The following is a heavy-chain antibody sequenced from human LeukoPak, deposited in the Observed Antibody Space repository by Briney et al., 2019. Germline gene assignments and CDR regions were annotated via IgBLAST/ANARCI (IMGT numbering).Heavy chain of an antibody. J-gene: IGHJ3*02. Sequence: ASVKVSCKVSGYTLTELSMHWVRQAPGKGLEWMGGFDPEDGETIYAQKFQGRVTMTEDTSTDTAYMELSSLRAEDTAVYYCAREPRYYYDSTPDAFDIWGQGTMVTVSS. V-gene: IGHV1-24*01. CDR2: FDPEDGET. CDR3: AREPRYYYDSTPDAFDI. CDR1: GYTLTELS. D-gene: IGHD3-22*01.